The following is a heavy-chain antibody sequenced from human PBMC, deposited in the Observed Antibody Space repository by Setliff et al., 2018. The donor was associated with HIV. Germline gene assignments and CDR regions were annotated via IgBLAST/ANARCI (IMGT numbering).Heavy chain of an antibody. Sequence: LRLSCAASGFPFTTYAMSWVRQAPGKGLEWVSVISGSGRGTFYADSVKGRFTISRDNSKNTLYLQLTGLTVDDTAVYYCAKDGISGGSYPPYYFDYWGHGTLVTVSS. D-gene: IGHD6-19*01. CDR2: ISGSGRGT. CDR3: AKDGISGGSYPPYYFDY. CDR1: GFPFTTYA. J-gene: IGHJ4*01. V-gene: IGHV3-23*01.